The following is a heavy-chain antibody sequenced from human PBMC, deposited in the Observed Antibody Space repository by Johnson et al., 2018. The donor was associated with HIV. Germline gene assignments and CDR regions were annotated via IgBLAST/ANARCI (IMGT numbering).Heavy chain of an antibody. CDR3: ARDQWMAGDAFDI. CDR1: GFTFSSYA. J-gene: IGHJ3*02. Sequence: VQLVESGGGLVQPGGSLRLSCAASGFTFSSYAMSWVRQAPGKGLEWVSAISGSGGSTNYADSVRGRFTISRDNAKNSLYLQMNSLRAEDTAVYYCARDQWMAGDAFDIWGQGTVVTVSS. V-gene: IGHV3-23*04. D-gene: IGHD5-24*01. CDR2: ISGSGGST.